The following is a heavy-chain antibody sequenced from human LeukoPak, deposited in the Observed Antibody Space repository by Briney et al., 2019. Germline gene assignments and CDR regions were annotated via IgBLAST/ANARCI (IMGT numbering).Heavy chain of an antibody. V-gene: IGHV4-34*01. Sequence: KPSETLSLTCAVYGGSFSGYYWSWIRQPPGKGLEWIGEINHSGSTNYNPSLKSRVTISVDTSKNQFSLKLSSVTAADTAVYYCARVLRRPGTMTTVRYYYYYYGMDVWGQGTTVTVSS. D-gene: IGHD4-11*01. CDR3: ARVLRRPGTMTTVRYYYYYYGMDV. CDR2: INHSGST. CDR1: GGSFSGYY. J-gene: IGHJ6*02.